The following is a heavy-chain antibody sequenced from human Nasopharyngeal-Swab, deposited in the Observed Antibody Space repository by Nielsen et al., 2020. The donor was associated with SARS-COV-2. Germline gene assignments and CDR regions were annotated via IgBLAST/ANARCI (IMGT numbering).Heavy chain of an antibody. CDR3: ARVLGRVTMVRGSLDY. V-gene: IGHV1-8*01. Sequence: ASVKVSCKASGYTLTSYDINWVRQATGQGLEWMGWMNPNSGNTGYAQKFQGRVTMTRNTSISTAYMELSSLRSEDTAVYYCARVLGRVTMVRGSLDYWGQGTLVTVSS. J-gene: IGHJ4*02. CDR2: MNPNSGNT. CDR1: GYTLTSYD. D-gene: IGHD3-10*01.